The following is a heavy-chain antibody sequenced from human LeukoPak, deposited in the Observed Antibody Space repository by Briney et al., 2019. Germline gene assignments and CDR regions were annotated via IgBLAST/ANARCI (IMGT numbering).Heavy chain of an antibody. CDR3: ARDSLGATHFDY. CDR2: ISSSGSTI. Sequence: GGSLGLSCAASGFTFSSYEMNWVRQAPGKGLEWVSYISSSGSTIYYADSVKGRFTISRDNAKNSLYLQMNSLRAEDTAIYYCARDSLGATHFDYWGQGTLVTVSS. D-gene: IGHD1-26*01. J-gene: IGHJ4*02. CDR1: GFTFSSYE. V-gene: IGHV3-48*03.